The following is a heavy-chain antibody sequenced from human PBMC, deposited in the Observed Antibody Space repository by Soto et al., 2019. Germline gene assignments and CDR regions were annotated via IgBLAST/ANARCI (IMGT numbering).Heavy chain of an antibody. V-gene: IGHV1-69*12. CDR2: IIPIFGTA. J-gene: IGHJ5*02. CDR1: GGTFSSYA. D-gene: IGHD2-2*01. CDR3: ATSYCISTSCYENWFDP. Sequence: QVQLVQSGAEVKKPGSSVKVSCKASGGTFSSYAISWVRQAPGQGLEWMGGIIPIFGTANYAQKFQGRVTITADESTSTAYMELSILRSEDTAVYYCATSYCISTSCYENWFDPWGQGTLVTVSS.